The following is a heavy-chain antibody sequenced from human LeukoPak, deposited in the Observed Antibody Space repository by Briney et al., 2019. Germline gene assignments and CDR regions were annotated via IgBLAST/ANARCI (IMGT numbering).Heavy chain of an antibody. V-gene: IGHV4-59*08. Sequence: SETLSLTCTVSGGSISSYYWSWIRQPPGKGLEWIGYIYYSGSTNYNPSLKSRVTISVDTSKNQYSLKLSSVTAADTAVYYCARHPERIAAADYWGQGTLVTVSS. D-gene: IGHD6-13*01. J-gene: IGHJ4*02. CDR1: GGSISSYY. CDR3: ARHPERIAAADY. CDR2: IYYSGST.